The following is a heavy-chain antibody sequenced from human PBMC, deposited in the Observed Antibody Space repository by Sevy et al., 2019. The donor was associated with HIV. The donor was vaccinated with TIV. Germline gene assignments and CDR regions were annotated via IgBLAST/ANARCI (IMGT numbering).Heavy chain of an antibody. V-gene: IGHV4-59*01. Sequence: SETLSLTCTVSSVSISNYYWAWIRQPPGKGLECVGFSVSTNYNPSLKSRVTTSVDTSKNHFSLKLSSVTVADTAIYYCARGGPNEHQLDYFDYWGHGTLVTVSS. CDR1: SVSISNYY. CDR3: ARGGPNEHQLDYFDY. CDR2: SVST. D-gene: IGHD6-13*01. J-gene: IGHJ4*01.